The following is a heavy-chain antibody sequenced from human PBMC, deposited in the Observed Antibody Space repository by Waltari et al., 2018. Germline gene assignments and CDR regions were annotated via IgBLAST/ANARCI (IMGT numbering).Heavy chain of an antibody. J-gene: IGHJ3*02. V-gene: IGHV4-59*11. CDR1: GGSISSHY. Sequence: QVQLQESGPGLVKPSETLSLTCTVSGGSISSHYWSWIRQPPGKGLEWIGYIYYSGSTTYHPSRKGRGTISVDTSKNQFSLKLSSVTAADTAVYYCARDWVPGYDFWSGYYRAFDIWGQGTMVTVSS. CDR2: IYYSGST. D-gene: IGHD3-3*01. CDR3: ARDWVPGYDFWSGYYRAFDI.